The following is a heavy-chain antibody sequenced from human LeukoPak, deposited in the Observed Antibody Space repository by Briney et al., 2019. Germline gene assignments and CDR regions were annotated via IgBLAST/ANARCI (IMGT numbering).Heavy chain of an antibody. CDR2: ISPGGGTT. CDR3: ARDNWVDC. V-gene: IGHV3-23*01. CDR1: GFAFGSEA. Sequence: GGSLRLSCAVSGFAFGSEAMSWVRQSPARGLEWVASISPGGGTTYYADYVKGRFTISRDNAKNSLYLQMNSLKVEDTAIYYCARDNWVDCWGQGTLVTVSS. J-gene: IGHJ5*01.